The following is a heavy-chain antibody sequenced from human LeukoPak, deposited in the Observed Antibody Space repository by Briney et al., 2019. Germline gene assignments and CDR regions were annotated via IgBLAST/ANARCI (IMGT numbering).Heavy chain of an antibody. J-gene: IGHJ4*02. CDR2: IYYSGST. D-gene: IGHD2-21*01. CDR3: GWLVLWWWGFDC. Sequence: SQTLSLTCTVSAAAITNGYHYWSWIRQHPGKGLEWTGHIYYSGSTYYNPSLKTRGTISVQTSKNQFSLKPSSVTAPDTTAYHRGWLVLWWWGFDCWGQGTMVTVSS. CDR1: AAAITNGYHY. V-gene: IGHV4-31*03.